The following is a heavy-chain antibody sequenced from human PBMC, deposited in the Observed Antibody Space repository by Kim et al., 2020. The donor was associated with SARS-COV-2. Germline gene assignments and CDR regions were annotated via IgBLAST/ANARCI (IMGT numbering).Heavy chain of an antibody. CDR3: AKEFERWLPSIDY. V-gene: IGHV3-23*01. Sequence: YADSVKGRFTISRDNSKNTLYLQMNSLRAEDTAVYYCAKEFERWLPSIDYWGQGTLVTVSS. J-gene: IGHJ4*02. D-gene: IGHD3-10*01.